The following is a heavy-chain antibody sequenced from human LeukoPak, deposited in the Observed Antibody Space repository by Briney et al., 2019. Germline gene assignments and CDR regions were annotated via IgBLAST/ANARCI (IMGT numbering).Heavy chain of an antibody. J-gene: IGHJ4*02. CDR1: GFTVSSNY. V-gene: IGHV3-53*01. CDR2: INSGGST. CDR3: ARELRGRFDC. D-gene: IGHD4-17*01. Sequence: GGSLRLSCAASGFTVSSNYMSWVRQAPGKGLECVSVINSGGSTYYADSVKGRFTISKDNSKNTVYLQMNSLRAEDTAVYFCARELRGRFDCWGQGTLVTVSS.